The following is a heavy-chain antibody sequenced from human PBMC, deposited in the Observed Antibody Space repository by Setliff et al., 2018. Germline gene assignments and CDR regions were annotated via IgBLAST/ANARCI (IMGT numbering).Heavy chain of an antibody. J-gene: IGHJ3*01. D-gene: IGHD1-26*01. CDR2: IYHNGSA. CDR1: GDSISSGDYF. CDR3: AREVGTSTSSDAFDV. V-gene: IGHV4-30-4*08. Sequence: SETLSLTCTVSGDSISSGDYFWSWIRQTPGKGLEWIAYIYHNGSAYYNPSLKSRVTMSVATSKNQFSLHLTSVTAADTAVYYCAREVGTSTSSDAFDVWGQGMMVTVSS.